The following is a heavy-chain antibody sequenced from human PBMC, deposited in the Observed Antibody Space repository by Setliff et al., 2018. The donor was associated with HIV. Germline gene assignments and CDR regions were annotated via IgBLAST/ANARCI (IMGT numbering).Heavy chain of an antibody. CDR1: GGSLSNYY. D-gene: IGHD6-13*01. CDR3: VRGGYSSTWYYYYYMDV. V-gene: IGHV4-59*01. J-gene: IGHJ6*03. Sequence: SETLSLTCTVSGGSLSNYYWSWIRQSPGKGLVWVGYVYFSGSTEYNPSLRGRVTIPVDTSKNQLSLKLTSVTAADTAVYYCVRGGYSSTWYYYYYMDVWGKGTTVTVSS. CDR2: VYFSGST.